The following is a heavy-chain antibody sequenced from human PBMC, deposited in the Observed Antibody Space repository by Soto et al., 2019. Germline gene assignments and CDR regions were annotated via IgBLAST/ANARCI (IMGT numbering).Heavy chain of an antibody. CDR3: ARGGHVVVVTAALDY. CDR1: GDTFTDYY. V-gene: IGHV1-46*01. Sequence: QVQLVQSGAEVKKPGASVKVSCKASGDTFTDYYIHWVRQAPGQGLEWMGTVNPSGGHTTYSQHFLGRMTXTGXXSXPTLYMELTSLTSEDTAVYYCARGGHVVVVTAALDYWGQGTLVTVSS. CDR2: VNPSGGHT. D-gene: IGHD2-21*02. J-gene: IGHJ4*02.